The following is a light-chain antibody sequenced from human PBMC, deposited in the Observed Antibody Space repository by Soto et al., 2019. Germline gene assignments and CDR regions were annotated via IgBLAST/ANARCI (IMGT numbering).Light chain of an antibody. CDR3: CSYAGSYTYV. V-gene: IGLV2-11*01. Sequence: QSALTQPASVSGSPGQSITISCTGGSSDVGGYNYVSWYQQHPGKAPKLMIYDVSKRPSGVPDRFSGSKSGNTASLTISGLQAEDEADYYCCSYAGSYTYVFGTGTKVTVL. CDR1: SSDVGGYNY. J-gene: IGLJ1*01. CDR2: DVS.